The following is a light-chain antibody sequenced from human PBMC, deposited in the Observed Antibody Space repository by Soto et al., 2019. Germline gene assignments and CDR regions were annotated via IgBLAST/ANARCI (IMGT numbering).Light chain of an antibody. J-gene: IGLJ1*01. CDR1: ISDVGGYNF. V-gene: IGLV2-14*03. CDR3: SSFTGSNYV. Sequence: QSVLTQPASVSGSPGQSITISCTGTISDVGGYNFVSWYQQYPGKAPKLMICDVSNRPSGVSNRFSGSKSGNTASLTISGLQAEDEAHYYCSSFTGSNYVFGTGNKLTVL. CDR2: DVS.